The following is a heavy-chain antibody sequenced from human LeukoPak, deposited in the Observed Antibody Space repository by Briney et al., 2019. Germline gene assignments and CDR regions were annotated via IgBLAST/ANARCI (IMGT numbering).Heavy chain of an antibody. CDR1: GGSISSRNYY. CDR3: ASLAATNNYYYMDV. CDR2: IYYSGNT. V-gene: IGHV4-39*01. J-gene: IGHJ6*03. D-gene: IGHD2-15*01. Sequence: SETLSLTCTVSGGSISSRNYYWAWIRQPPGKGPEWIATIYYSGNTYYNPSLMSRVTISVDTSKNQFSLKMSSVTAADTAVYYCASLAATNNYYYMDVWGKGTTLTVSS.